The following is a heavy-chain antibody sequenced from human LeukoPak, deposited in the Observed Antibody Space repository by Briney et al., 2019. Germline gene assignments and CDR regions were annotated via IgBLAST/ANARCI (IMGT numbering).Heavy chain of an antibody. V-gene: IGHV3-30*04. CDR1: GFTFISYA. CDR3: ARQGGWYTFYYYYYMDV. J-gene: IGHJ6*03. D-gene: IGHD6-19*01. Sequence: PGGSLRLSCAASGFTFISYAMHWVRQAPGKGLEWVAVIPYDGSNKYYADSVKGRFTISRDNSKNTLYLQMNSLRAEDTAVYYCARQGGWYTFYYYYYMDVWGKGTTVTVSS. CDR2: IPYDGSNK.